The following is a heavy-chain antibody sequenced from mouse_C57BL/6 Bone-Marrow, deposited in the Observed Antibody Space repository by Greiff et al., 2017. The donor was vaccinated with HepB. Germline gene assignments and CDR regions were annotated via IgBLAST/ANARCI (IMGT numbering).Heavy chain of an antibody. J-gene: IGHJ4*01. CDR2: ISSGSSTI. Sequence: EVKLMESGGGLVKPGGSLKLSCAASGFTFSDYGMHWVRQAPEKGLEWVAYISSGSSTIYYADTVKGRFTISRDNAKNTLFLQMTSLRSEDTAMYYCASRITTVPYYYAMDYWGQGTSVTVSS. CDR1: GFTFSDYG. D-gene: IGHD1-1*01. CDR3: ASRITTVPYYYAMDY. V-gene: IGHV5-17*01.